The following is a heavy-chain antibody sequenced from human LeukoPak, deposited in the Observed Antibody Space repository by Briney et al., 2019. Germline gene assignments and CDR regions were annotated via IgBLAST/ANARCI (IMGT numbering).Heavy chain of an antibody. CDR2: ITASSTAI. V-gene: IGHV3-21*01. J-gene: IGHJ4*02. CDR1: GFTFTSYA. D-gene: IGHD3-9*01. Sequence: GGSLRLSCAASGFTFTSYAMGWVRQAPGKGLEWVSSITASSTAIYSADSVKGRFTISRDNAKNLLYLQMNSLRAEDTAVYYCARTYYDILTGYNPYFDYWGQGILVTVSS. CDR3: ARTYYDILTGYNPYFDY.